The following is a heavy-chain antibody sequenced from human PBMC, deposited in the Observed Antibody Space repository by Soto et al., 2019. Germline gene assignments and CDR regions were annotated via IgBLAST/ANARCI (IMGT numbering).Heavy chain of an antibody. V-gene: IGHV5-10-1*01. CDR1: GYSFTSYW. CDR3: ARDPFGYWSSTSCYLYYYGMDV. J-gene: IGHJ6*02. CDR2: IDPSDSYT. Sequence: GESLKISCKGSGYSFTSYWISWVRQMPGKGLEWMGRIDPSDSYTNYSPSFQGHVTISADKSISTAYLQWSSLKASDTAMYYCARDPFGYWSSTSCYLYYYGMDVWGQGTTVTVSS. D-gene: IGHD2-2*01.